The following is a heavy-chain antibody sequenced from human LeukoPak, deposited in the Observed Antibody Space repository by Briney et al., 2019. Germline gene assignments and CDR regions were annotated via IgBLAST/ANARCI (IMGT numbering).Heavy chain of an antibody. V-gene: IGHV3-30*18. CDR1: GFTFSSYG. J-gene: IGHJ4*02. Sequence: PGGSLRLSCAASGFTFSSYGMHWVRQAPGKGLEWVAVISYDGSNKYYADSVKGRFTISRDNSKNTLYLQMNSLRAEDTAVYFCAKTHASSVFLFDYWGQGTLVTVSS. CDR2: ISYDGSNK. D-gene: IGHD6-6*01. CDR3: AKTHASSVFLFDY.